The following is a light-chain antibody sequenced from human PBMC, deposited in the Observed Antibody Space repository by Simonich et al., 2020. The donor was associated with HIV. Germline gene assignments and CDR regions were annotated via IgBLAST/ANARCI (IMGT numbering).Light chain of an antibody. CDR3: QQYYSAPFT. CDR1: QRVLYSSNNKNY. CDR2: WAS. V-gene: IGKV4-1*01. Sequence: DIVVTQSPDSLSMSLGERATINCKSSQRVLYSSNNKNYLAWYQQKPGQPPKLLFHWASIRESGVPDRFSGSGSGTEFTLTISSLQAEDVAVYYCQQYYSAPFTFGPGTKVDIK. J-gene: IGKJ3*01.